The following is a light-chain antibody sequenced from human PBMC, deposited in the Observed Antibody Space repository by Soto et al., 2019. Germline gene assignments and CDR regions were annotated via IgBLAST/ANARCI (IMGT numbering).Light chain of an antibody. CDR3: QSYDNSLSGYV. CDR1: SSNIGAGYD. V-gene: IGLV1-40*01. CDR2: GNS. J-gene: IGLJ1*01. Sequence: QAVVTQPPSVSGAPGQRVTISCTGGSSNIGAGYDVHWYQQLPGTAPKVLIYGNSNRPSGVPDRFSGSKSGTSASLVITGLQAEDEADYYCQSYDNSLSGYVFGTGTKVTVL.